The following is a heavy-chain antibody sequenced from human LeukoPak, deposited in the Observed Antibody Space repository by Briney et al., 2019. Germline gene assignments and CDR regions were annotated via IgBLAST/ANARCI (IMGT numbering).Heavy chain of an antibody. V-gene: IGHV5-51*01. CDR1: GYXFTNYW. D-gene: IGHD2-15*01. CDR3: AKPSPRYCSGGTCDAFDI. Sequence: GESLKISCNGSGYXFTNYWIGWVRQMPGKGLEWMGIIYPGDSDARYSPSFQGQVTISADKSISTVYLQWSSLKASDTAMYYCAKPSPRYCSGGTCDAFDIWGQGTMVTVSS. CDR2: IYPGDSDA. J-gene: IGHJ3*02.